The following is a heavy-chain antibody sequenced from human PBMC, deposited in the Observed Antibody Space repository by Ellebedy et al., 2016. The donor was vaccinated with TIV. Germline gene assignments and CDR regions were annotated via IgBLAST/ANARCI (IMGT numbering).Heavy chain of an antibody. CDR1: GFTFSNYW. D-gene: IGHD2-2*03. CDR3: ARGWLDIGDY. CDR2: TNPDGSTT. J-gene: IGHJ4*02. V-gene: IGHV3-74*01. Sequence: GESLKISCAASGFTFSNYWMHWVRQAPGKGLVWVSRTNPDGSTTNYADSVNGRFTISRDNAKNTLYLQMNSLRVEDTALYYCARGWLDIGDYWGQGALVAVSS.